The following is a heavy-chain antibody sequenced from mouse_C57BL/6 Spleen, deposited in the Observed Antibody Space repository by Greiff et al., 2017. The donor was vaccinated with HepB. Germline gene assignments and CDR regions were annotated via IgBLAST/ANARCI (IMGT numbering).Heavy chain of an antibody. CDR3: ARFYYDYDGDSFDY. V-gene: IGHV5-6*01. CDR2: ISSGGSYT. D-gene: IGHD2-4*01. Sequence: EVQLVESGGDLVKPGGSLKLSCAASGFTFSSYGMSWVRQTPDKRLEWVATISSGGSYTYYPDSVKGRFTISRDNAKNTLYLQMSSLKSEDTAMYYCARFYYDYDGDSFDYWGQSTTLTVSS. J-gene: IGHJ2*01. CDR1: GFTFSSYG.